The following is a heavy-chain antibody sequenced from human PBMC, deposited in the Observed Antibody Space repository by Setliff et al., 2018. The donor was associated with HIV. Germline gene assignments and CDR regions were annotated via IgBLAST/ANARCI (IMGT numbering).Heavy chain of an antibody. CDR2: INHSGST. V-gene: IGHV4-34*01. J-gene: IGHJ4*02. CDR1: GGSFSGYY. Sequence: SETLSLTCAVYGGSFSGYYWSWIRQPPGKGLEWIGEINHSGSTNYNPSLKSRVTISVDTSKNQFSLKLSSVTAADTAVYYCARMEPPYCGGDCYSGVGDWGQGTLVTVS. CDR3: ARMEPPYCGGDCYSGVGD. D-gene: IGHD2-21*02.